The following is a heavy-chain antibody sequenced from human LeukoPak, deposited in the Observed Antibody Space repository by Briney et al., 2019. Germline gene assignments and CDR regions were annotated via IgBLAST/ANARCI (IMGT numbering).Heavy chain of an antibody. V-gene: IGHV4-59*08. Sequence: SETLSLTCTVSGGSISSYYWSWIRQPPGKGLEWIGYIYYGGSTNYNPSLKSRVTISVDTSKNQFSLKLSSVTAADTAVYYCASLDIAAAGSFDYWGQGTLVTVSS. CDR1: GGSISSYY. J-gene: IGHJ4*02. D-gene: IGHD6-13*01. CDR2: IYYGGST. CDR3: ASLDIAAAGSFDY.